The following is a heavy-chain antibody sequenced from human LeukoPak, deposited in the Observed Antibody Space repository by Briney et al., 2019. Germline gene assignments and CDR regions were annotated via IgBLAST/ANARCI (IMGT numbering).Heavy chain of an antibody. CDR1: GYTFTSYG. V-gene: IGHV1-18*01. CDR3: ARVANEYCSSTSCRNNYYMDV. Sequence: ASVKVSCKASGYTFTSYGISWVRQAPGQGLEWMGWISAYSGNTNYAQKLQGRVTMTTDTSTSTAYMELRSLRSDDTAVYYCARVANEYCSSTSCRNNYYMDVWGKGTTVTVSS. D-gene: IGHD2-2*01. CDR2: ISAYSGNT. J-gene: IGHJ6*03.